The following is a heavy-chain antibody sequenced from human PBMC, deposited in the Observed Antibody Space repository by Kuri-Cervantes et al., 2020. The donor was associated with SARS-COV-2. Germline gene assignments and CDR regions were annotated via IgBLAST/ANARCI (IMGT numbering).Heavy chain of an antibody. CDR1: GFTFDDYT. D-gene: IGHD4-23*01. CDR2: ISWDGGST. CDR3: AKDMTPDYGGNVDY. J-gene: IGHJ4*02. V-gene: IGHV3-43*01. Sequence: LSLTCAASGFTFDDYTMHWVRQAPGKGLEWVSLISWDGGSTYYADSVKGRFTISRDNSKNSLYLQMNSLRTEDTALYYCAKDMTPDYGGNVDYWGQGTLVTVSS.